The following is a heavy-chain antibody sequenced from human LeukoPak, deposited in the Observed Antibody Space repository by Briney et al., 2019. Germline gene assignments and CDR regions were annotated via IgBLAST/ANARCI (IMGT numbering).Heavy chain of an antibody. CDR3: ARGASSGWSSWYY. V-gene: IGHV1-69*13. D-gene: IGHD6-19*01. Sequence: GASVKVSCKASGGTFSSSAISWVRQAPGQGLEWMGGIVPIFGTANYAQKFQGRVTITADESTSTAYMELSSLRSEDTAVYYCARGASSGWSSWYYWGQGTLVTLSS. CDR1: GGTFSSSA. J-gene: IGHJ4*02. CDR2: IVPIFGTA.